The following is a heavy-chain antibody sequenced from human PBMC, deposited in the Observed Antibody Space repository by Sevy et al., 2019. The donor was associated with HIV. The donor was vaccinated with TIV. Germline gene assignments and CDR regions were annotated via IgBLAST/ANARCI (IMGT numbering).Heavy chain of an antibody. CDR2: IWYDGSNK. D-gene: IGHD2-8*01. J-gene: IGHJ6*02. CDR1: GFTFSSYG. CDR3: ARDWTNGAYYYYGMDV. Sequence: GGSLRLSCAASGFTFSSYGMHWVRQAPGKGLEWVAVIWYDGSNKYYADSVKGRFTISRDNSKNTLYLQMNSLRAEDTAVYYCARDWTNGAYYYYGMDVWGQGTTVTVSS. V-gene: IGHV3-33*01.